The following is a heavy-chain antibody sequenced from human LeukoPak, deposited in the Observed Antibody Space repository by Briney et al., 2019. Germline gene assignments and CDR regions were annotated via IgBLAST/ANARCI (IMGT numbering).Heavy chain of an antibody. V-gene: IGHV3-23*01. D-gene: IGHD5-12*01. Sequence: GGSLRLSCVASGFTFSRYAMSWVRQAPVKGLEWVSAISGSGFGTYYADSVKGRFIISRDNSKNTLYLQMDSLRGEDTALYYCATDPQYSGYGRPDYWGQGTLVTVSS. CDR2: ISGSGFGT. CDR1: GFTFSRYA. CDR3: ATDPQYSGYGRPDY. J-gene: IGHJ4*02.